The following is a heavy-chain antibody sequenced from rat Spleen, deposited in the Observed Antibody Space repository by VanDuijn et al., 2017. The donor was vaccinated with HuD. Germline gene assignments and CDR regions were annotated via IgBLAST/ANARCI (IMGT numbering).Heavy chain of an antibody. D-gene: IGHD1-10*01. V-gene: IGHV5-7*01. Sequence: EVQLVESGGGLVQPGRSMKLSCAASGFTFSDYAMAWVRQAPKKGLEWIATISYDGSSTYYRDSVKGRFTVSRDNEQNILYLQMDSLRSEDTATYYCTRGGNYDYDHWGQGLMVTVSS. CDR3: TRGGNYDYDH. J-gene: IGHJ2*01. CDR1: GFTFSDYA. CDR2: ISYDGSST.